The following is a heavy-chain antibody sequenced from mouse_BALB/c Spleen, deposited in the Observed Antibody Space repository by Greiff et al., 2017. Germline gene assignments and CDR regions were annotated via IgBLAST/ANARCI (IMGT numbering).Heavy chain of an antibody. CDR2: ICPGDGST. CDR3: ARESLDY. Sequence: QVQLKQSGAELVKPGASVKLSCKASGYTFTSYDINWVRQRPEQGLEWIGWICPGDGSTKYNEKFKGKATLTTDKSSSTAYMQLSRLTSEDSAVYFFARESLDYWGQGTTLTVSS. CDR1: GYTFTSYD. V-gene: IGHV1-85*01. J-gene: IGHJ2*01.